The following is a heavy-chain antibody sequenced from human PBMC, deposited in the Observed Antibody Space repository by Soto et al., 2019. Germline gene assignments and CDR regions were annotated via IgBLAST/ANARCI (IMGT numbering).Heavy chain of an antibody. J-gene: IGHJ4*02. CDR1: GFTFSNYA. Sequence: EVQLLDSGGGLVQPGGSLRLSCAASGFTFSNYAMTWVRQGPGKGLEWVSGISGSGGRSYYADSVKGRFTISRDNSKGTLYLRMISLRAEDTPVYYCAKAYFVWSSEQPYYFDYWGQGTLVTVSS. D-gene: IGHD3-16*01. CDR3: AKAYFVWSSEQPYYFDY. V-gene: IGHV3-23*01. CDR2: ISGSGGRS.